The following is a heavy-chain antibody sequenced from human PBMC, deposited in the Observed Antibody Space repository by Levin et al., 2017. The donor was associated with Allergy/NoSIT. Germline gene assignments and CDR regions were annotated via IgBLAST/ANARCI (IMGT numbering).Heavy chain of an antibody. D-gene: IGHD6-6*01. CDR3: ARDKSIAARLRTYYYYGMDV. J-gene: IGHJ6*02. CDR2: IWYDGSNK. Sequence: GGSLRLSCAASGFTFSSYGMHWVRQAPGKGLEWVAVIWYDGSNKYYADSVKGRFTISRDNSKNTLYLQMNSLRAEDTAVYYCARDKSIAARLRTYYYYGMDVWGQGTTVTVSS. V-gene: IGHV3-33*01. CDR1: GFTFSSYG.